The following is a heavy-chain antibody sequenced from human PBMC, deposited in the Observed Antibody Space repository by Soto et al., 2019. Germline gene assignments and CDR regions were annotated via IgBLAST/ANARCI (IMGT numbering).Heavy chain of an antibody. CDR3: AVCGYDYDGYFDY. J-gene: IGHJ4*02. D-gene: IGHD5-12*01. Sequence: SSVKVSRKASGFTFTSYALQWVRQARGQRLEWIGWIVVGSGNTNYAQKFQERVTITRDMSTSTAYMELSSLRSEDTAVYYCAVCGYDYDGYFDYWGQGTLVTVSS. V-gene: IGHV1-58*01. CDR1: GFTFTSYA. CDR2: IVVGSGNT.